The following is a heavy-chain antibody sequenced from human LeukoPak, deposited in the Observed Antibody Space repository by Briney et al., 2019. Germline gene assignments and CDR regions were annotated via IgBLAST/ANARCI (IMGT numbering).Heavy chain of an antibody. D-gene: IGHD3-3*02. CDR2: ISPNSGGT. CDR1: GYTFTGYY. J-gene: IGHJ4*02. CDR3: ALASSGWIHEGY. V-gene: IGHV1-2*02. Sequence: GASVKVSCKASGYTFTGYYLHWVRQAPGQGLEWMGWISPNSGGTSSAQKFQGRVTMTRDTSISTAYMELSRLRSDDTAVYYCALASSGWIHEGYWGQGTLVTASS.